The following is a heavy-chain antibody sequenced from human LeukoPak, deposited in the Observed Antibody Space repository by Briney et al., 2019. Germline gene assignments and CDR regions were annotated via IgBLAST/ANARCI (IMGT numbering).Heavy chain of an antibody. J-gene: IGHJ4*02. D-gene: IGHD2-2*01. V-gene: IGHV3-23*01. Sequence: GGSLRLSCAGSGFPFSSYPISWVRQPPGKGLEWVSAITASGDSTYSADSVKGRFTISRDNSKNTLYLQMNSLRAEDTAVYYCVPAPPPFDYWGQGTLVTVSS. CDR2: ITASGDST. CDR3: VPAPPPFDY. CDR1: GFPFSSYP.